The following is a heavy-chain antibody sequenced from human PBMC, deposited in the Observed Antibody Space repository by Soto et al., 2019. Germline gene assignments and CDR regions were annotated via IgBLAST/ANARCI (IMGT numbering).Heavy chain of an antibody. CDR3: ARDHGSWYIDY. CDR1: GYTFTSYY. Sequence: ASVKVSCKASGYTFTSYYMHWVRQPPGQGLEWMGIINPSGGSTSYAQKFQGRVTMTRDTSTSTVYMELSSLRSEDTAVYYCARDHGSWYIDYWGQGTLVTVSS. J-gene: IGHJ4*02. CDR2: INPSGGST. D-gene: IGHD6-13*01. V-gene: IGHV1-46*01.